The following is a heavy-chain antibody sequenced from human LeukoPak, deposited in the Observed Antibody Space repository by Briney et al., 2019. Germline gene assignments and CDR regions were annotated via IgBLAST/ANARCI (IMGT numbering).Heavy chain of an antibody. CDR1: GYTFTSYY. V-gene: IGHV1-46*01. D-gene: IGHD6-19*01. J-gene: IGHJ1*01. Sequence: ASVKVSCKASGYTFTSYYVHWVRQAPGQGLEWMGIINPSGGSTSYAQKFQGRVTMTRDTSTSTVYMELSSLRSEDTAVYYCARWEVGYSSGWTQEYFQHWGQGTLVTVSS. CDR2: INPSGGST. CDR3: ARWEVGYSSGWTQEYFQH.